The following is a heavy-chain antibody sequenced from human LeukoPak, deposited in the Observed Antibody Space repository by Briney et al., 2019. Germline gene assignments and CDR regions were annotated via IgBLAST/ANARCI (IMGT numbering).Heavy chain of an antibody. CDR1: GYTFTVNY. CDR2: INPNTGGT. D-gene: IGHD3-22*01. V-gene: IGHV1-2*02. Sequence: ASVKVSCKTSGYTFTVNYIHWMRQAPGQGLEWMRWINPNTGGTNYGQKFQGRVTMTRDTSISTAYMELSSLRSDDTAVYYCARIHQYYSDGNGYYERWGQGTLVTVSS. CDR3: ARIHQYYSDGNGYYER. J-gene: IGHJ4*02.